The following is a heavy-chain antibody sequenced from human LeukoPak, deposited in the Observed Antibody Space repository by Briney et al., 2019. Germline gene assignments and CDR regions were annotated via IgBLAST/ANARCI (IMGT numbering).Heavy chain of an antibody. Sequence: SETLSLTCTVSGGSISSSSYYWGWIRQPPGKGLEWIGSIYYSRSTYYNPSLKSRVTISVDTSKNQFSLELSPVTAADTAVYYCARGRQDVTMIVVVMTAVSYYLDVWGKGTTVTAS. J-gene: IGHJ6*03. CDR3: ARGRQDVTMIVVVMTAVSYYLDV. V-gene: IGHV4-39*07. D-gene: IGHD3-22*01. CDR2: IYYSRST. CDR1: GGSISSSSYY.